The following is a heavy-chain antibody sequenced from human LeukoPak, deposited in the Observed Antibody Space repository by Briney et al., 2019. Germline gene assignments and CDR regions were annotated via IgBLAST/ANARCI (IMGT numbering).Heavy chain of an antibody. V-gene: IGHV1-58*02. CDR3: AAAIPSGDSSGYYFDY. CDR2: IVVGSGNT. Sequence: GASVKVSCKASGFTFTSSAMRWVRQARGQRLEWIGWIVVGSGNTNYAQKFQERVTITRDMSTSTAYMELSSLRSEDTAVYYCAAAIPSGDSSGYYFDYWGQGTLVTVSS. J-gene: IGHJ4*02. CDR1: GFTFTSSA. D-gene: IGHD3-22*01.